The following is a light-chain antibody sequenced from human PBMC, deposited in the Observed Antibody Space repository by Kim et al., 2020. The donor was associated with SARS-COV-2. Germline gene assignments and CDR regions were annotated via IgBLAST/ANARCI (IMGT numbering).Light chain of an antibody. CDR3: QTWDTGTRV. CDR2: LNTDGSL. V-gene: IGLV4-69*01. CDR1: KGHTTDG. J-gene: IGLJ3*02. Sequence: SVKLTCTLSKGHTTDGMAWHQQQPLKGPRYLMKLNTDGSLTRGDGIPDRFSASRAGAERYLTIARLQPEDEGDYYCQTWDTGTRVFGGGTKVTVL.